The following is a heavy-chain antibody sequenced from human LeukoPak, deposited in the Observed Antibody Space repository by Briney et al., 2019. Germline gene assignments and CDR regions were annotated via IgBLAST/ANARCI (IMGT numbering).Heavy chain of an antibody. CDR2: ISYDGSNK. V-gene: IGHV3-30-3*01. CDR3: AKGYYGSVFDP. J-gene: IGHJ5*02. Sequence: PGRSLRLSCAASGFTFSSYAMHWVRQAPGKGLEWVAVISYDGSNKYYADSVKGRFTISRDNSKNKVYLQMNGLTAEDTAVYFCAKGYYGSVFDPWGQGTLVTASS. D-gene: IGHD3-10*01. CDR1: GFTFSSYA.